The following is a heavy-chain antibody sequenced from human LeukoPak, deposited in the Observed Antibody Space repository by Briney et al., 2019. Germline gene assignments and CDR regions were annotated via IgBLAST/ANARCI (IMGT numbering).Heavy chain of an antibody. CDR1: GYTFANYA. D-gene: IGHD1-26*01. CDR3: ARIRATNSGSYLYSFDY. J-gene: IGHJ4*02. Sequence: ASVKVSCKASGYTFANYAIHWVHQAPGQRLEWMGWINAGNGNTEYSRNFQGRLTFAWDTSANTAYMDLSSLRSEDTAVFYCARIRATNSGSYLYSFDYWGQGTLVTVSS. CDR2: INAGNGNT. V-gene: IGHV1-3*01.